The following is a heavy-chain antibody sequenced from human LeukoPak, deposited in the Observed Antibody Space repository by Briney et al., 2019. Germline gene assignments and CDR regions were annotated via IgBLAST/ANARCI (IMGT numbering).Heavy chain of an antibody. CDR2: IIPIFGTA. CDR3: ARGKSGYDFYYYYGMDV. CDR1: GGTFSSYA. Sequence: SVKVSCKASGGTFSSYAISWVRQAPGQGLEWMGGIIPIFGTANYAQKFQGRVTITADESTSTAYMELSSLGSEDTAVYYCARGKSGYDFYYYYGMDVWGQGTTVTVSS. D-gene: IGHD5-12*01. J-gene: IGHJ6*02. V-gene: IGHV1-69*13.